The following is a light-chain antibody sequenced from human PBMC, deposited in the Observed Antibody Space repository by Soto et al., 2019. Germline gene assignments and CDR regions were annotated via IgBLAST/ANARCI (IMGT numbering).Light chain of an antibody. Sequence: EIVLTQSPATLSLSPGERATLSCRASQSVSSYLAWYQQKPGQAPRLLIYDASNRATGIPARFSGSGSGTDFTLTISSLEPEDFAVYYCHQYGTAPYTFGQGTTLELK. CDR1: QSVSSY. CDR3: HQYGTAPYT. J-gene: IGKJ2*01. V-gene: IGKV3-11*01. CDR2: DAS.